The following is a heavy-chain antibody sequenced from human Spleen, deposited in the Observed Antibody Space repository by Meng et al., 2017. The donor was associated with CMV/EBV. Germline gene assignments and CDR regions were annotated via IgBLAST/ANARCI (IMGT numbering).Heavy chain of an antibody. J-gene: IGHJ5*02. CDR2: INHSGST. Sequence: NESGPALVNPTKTLTLTCTFSGFSLSTSGVGVGWIRQPPGKGLEWIGEINHSGSTNYNPSLKSRVTISVDTSKNQFSLKLSSVTAADTAVYYCAREPWFDPWGQGTLVTVSS. V-gene: IGHV4-39*07. CDR3: AREPWFDP. CDR1: GFSLSTSGVG.